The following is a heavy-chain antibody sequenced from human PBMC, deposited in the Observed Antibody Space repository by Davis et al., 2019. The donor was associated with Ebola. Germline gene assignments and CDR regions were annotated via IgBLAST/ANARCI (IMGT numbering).Heavy chain of an antibody. J-gene: IGHJ4*02. V-gene: IGHV1-8*01. Sequence: AASVKVSCKASGYTFTSYDINWVRQATGQGLEWMGWMNPNSGNTGYAQKFQGRVTMTRNTSISTAYMELSSLRSEDTAVYYCARAHRSGDLVDYWGQGTLVTVSS. D-gene: IGHD4-17*01. CDR2: MNPNSGNT. CDR1: GYTFTSYD. CDR3: ARAHRSGDLVDY.